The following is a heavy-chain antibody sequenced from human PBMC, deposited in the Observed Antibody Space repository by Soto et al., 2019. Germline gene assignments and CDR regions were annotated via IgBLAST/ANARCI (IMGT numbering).Heavy chain of an antibody. D-gene: IGHD3-16*01. CDR3: ARATRYFGSFDS. CDR2: IYSGGST. CDR1: DCRDINNY. Sequence: PGGPLRHPYTASDCRDINNYVRRILQAPGKGLEWVSIIYSGGSTYYSESVKGRTTISRDTSKDIVFLQVNSLRAEDTAVYYCARATRYFGSFDSWGQGTLVTVSS. V-gene: IGHV3-53*01. J-gene: IGHJ4*02.